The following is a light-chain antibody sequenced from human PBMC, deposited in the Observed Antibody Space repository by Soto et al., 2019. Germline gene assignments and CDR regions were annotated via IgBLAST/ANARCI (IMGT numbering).Light chain of an antibody. CDR1: QRVSSY. CDR3: QQYGSYPLT. V-gene: IGKV3-11*01. CDR2: DAS. J-gene: IGKJ4*01. Sequence: EIVLTQSPATLSFSPGERATLSCRARQRVSSYLAWYQQKPSQAPRLLIYDASNRATGIPARFRRSGSGTDFTLTISSLEPEDFAVYYCQQYGSYPLTFGGGTKV.